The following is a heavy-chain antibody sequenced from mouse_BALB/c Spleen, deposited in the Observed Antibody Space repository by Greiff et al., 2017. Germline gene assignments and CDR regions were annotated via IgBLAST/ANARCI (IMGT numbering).Heavy chain of an antibody. CDR3: VSFNAMDY. Sequence: EVKLVESGGGLVKPGGSLKLSCAASGFAFSSYDMSWVRQTPEKRLEWVAYISSGGGSTYYPDTVKGRFTISRDNAKNTLYLQMSSLKSEDTAMYYCVSFNAMDYWGQGTSVTVSS. CDR2: ISSGGGST. CDR1: GFAFSSYD. V-gene: IGHV5-12-1*01. J-gene: IGHJ4*01.